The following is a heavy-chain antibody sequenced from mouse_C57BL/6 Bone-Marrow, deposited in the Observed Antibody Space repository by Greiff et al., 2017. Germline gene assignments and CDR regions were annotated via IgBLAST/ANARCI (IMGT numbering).Heavy chain of an antibody. CDR2: IDPSDSYT. V-gene: IGHV1-69*01. Sequence: QVQLQQPGAELVMPGASVKLSCKASGYTFTSYWMHWVKQRPGQGLEWIGEIDPSDSYTNYNQKFKGKSTLTVDKSSSTAYMQLSSRTSEDSAVYYCAIGSSGLAWFAYWGQGTLVTVSA. CDR1: GYTFTSYW. J-gene: IGHJ3*01. D-gene: IGHD3-2*02. CDR3: AIGSSGLAWFAY.